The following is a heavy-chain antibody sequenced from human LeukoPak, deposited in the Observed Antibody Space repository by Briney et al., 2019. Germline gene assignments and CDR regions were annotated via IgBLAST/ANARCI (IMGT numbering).Heavy chain of an antibody. CDR1: GSTFSSYA. D-gene: IGHD6-19*01. J-gene: IGHJ4*02. CDR3: ARDLIAVVGGGAFDY. CDR2: IIPILGIA. Sequence: SVKVSCKASGSTFSSYAISWVRQAPGQGLEWMGRIIPILGIANYAQKFQGRVTITADKSTSTAYMELSSLRSEDTAVYYCARDLIAVVGGGAFDYWGQGTLVTVSS. V-gene: IGHV1-69*04.